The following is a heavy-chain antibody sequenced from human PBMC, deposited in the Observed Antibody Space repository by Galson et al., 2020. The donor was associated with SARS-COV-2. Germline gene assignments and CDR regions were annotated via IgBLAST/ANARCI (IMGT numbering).Heavy chain of an antibody. CDR1: GFTFSSYA. Sequence: GGSLRLSCAASGFTFSSYAMHWVRQAPGKGLEGVAVISYDASNQYYADSVKGRFTISRDNSKNTLYLQMKSLRAEDTAVYYCASTPYYYYYYYMDVWGKGTTVTVSS. CDR2: ISYDASNQ. V-gene: IGHV3-30*16. CDR3: ASTPYYYYYYYMDV. J-gene: IGHJ6*03.